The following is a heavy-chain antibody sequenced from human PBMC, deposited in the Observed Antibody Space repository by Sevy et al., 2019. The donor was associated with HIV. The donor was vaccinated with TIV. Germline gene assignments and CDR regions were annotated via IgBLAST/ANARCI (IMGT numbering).Heavy chain of an antibody. J-gene: IGHJ4*02. CDR2: ISYDGSNK. CDR3: AREMAGGWRRYYFDY. D-gene: IGHD6-19*01. CDR1: GFTFSSYA. Sequence: GGSLRLSCAASGFTFSSYAMHWVRQAPGKGLEWVAVISYDGSNKYYADSVKGRFTISRDNSKNTLYLQMNSLRAEDTAVYYCAREMAGGWRRYYFDYWGQGTLVTISS. V-gene: IGHV3-30*04.